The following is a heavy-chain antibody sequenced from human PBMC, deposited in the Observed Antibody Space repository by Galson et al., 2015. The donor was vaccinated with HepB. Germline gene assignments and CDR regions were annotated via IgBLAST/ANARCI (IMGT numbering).Heavy chain of an antibody. CDR1: GFTLSSYS. CDR2: ISSSSSYI. V-gene: IGHV3-21*01. J-gene: IGHJ3*02. Sequence: SLRLSCAASGFTLSSYSMNWVRQAPGKGLEWVSSISSSSSYIYYADSVKGRFTISRDNAKNSLYLQMDSLRAEDTAVYYCARGGGYCSSTSCYPDAFDIWGQGTMVTVSS. D-gene: IGHD2-2*01. CDR3: ARGGGYCSSTSCYPDAFDI.